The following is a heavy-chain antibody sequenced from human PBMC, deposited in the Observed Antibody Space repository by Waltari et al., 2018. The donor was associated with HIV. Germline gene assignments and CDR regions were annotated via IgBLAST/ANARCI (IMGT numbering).Heavy chain of an antibody. Sequence: EVQLAQSGAEVKKPGESLKISCKASGYTFSDHWIGWVRQMSGKGLEGMGIVYGGDSDTRYSPSFQGQVTISADKSITTAYLHWGSLQASDTAIYYCARGSAGSGTYYRSRAFDIWGQGTMVIVSS. CDR3: ARGSAGSGTYYRSRAFDI. V-gene: IGHV5-51*01. J-gene: IGHJ3*02. D-gene: IGHD3-10*01. CDR2: VYGGDSDT. CDR1: GYTFSDHW.